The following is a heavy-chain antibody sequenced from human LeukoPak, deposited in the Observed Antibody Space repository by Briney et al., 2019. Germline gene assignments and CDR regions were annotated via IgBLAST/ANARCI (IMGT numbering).Heavy chain of an antibody. Sequence: PGGSLRLSCAASGFTFSSYSMNWVRQAPGKGLEWVSYISSSSSTIYYADSVKGRFTISRDNAKNSLYLQMNSLRAEDTAVYYCARDSQGFGYSYGDYWGQGTLVTVSS. CDR2: ISSSSSTI. D-gene: IGHD5-18*01. CDR3: ARDSQGFGYSYGDY. V-gene: IGHV3-48*04. CDR1: GFTFSSYS. J-gene: IGHJ4*02.